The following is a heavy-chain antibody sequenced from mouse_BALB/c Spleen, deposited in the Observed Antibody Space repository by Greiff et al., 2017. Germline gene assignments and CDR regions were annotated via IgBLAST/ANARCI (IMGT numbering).Heavy chain of an antibody. CDR3: TRDGGKRGAMDY. CDR2: ISSGGSYT. CDR1: GFTFSSYT. Sequence: EVKLQESGGGLVKPGGSLKLSCAASGFTFSSYTMSWVRQTPEKRLEWVATISSGGSYTYYPDSVKGRFTISRDNAKNTLYLQMSSLKSEDTAMYYCTRDGGKRGAMDYWGQGTSVTVSS. D-gene: IGHD2-1*01. J-gene: IGHJ4*01. V-gene: IGHV5-6-4*01.